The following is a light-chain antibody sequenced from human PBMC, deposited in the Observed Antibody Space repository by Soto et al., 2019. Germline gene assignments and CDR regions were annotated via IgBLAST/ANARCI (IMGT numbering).Light chain of an antibody. CDR3: QQYANLPLT. CDR1: QDINSY. V-gene: IGKV1-33*01. J-gene: IGKJ4*01. CDR2: DAS. Sequence: DIQMTQSPSSLSAYVGDRVTITCQASQDINSYLIWYQQKPGKVPKVLIYDASNLETGVPSRFSGSGSGTDFAFTISSPKPEDIAKYYCQQYANLPLTFGGGTKV.